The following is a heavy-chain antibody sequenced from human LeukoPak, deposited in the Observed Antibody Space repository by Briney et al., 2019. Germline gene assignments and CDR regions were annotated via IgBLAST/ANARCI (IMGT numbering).Heavy chain of an antibody. CDR3: ARDSIGGRPGGFDY. Sequence: GGSLRLSCAASGFTFSSNYMSWVRQAAGKGLEWVSFIYSGGSTYYADSVKGRFTISRDTSKNPLYLQMNSLRAEDTAVYYCARDSIGGRPGGFDYWGQGTLVTVSS. CDR1: GFTFSSNY. V-gene: IGHV3-66*02. D-gene: IGHD4-11*01. J-gene: IGHJ4*02. CDR2: IYSGGST.